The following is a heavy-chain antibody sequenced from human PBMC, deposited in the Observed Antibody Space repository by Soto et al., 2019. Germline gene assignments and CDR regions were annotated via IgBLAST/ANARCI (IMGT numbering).Heavy chain of an antibody. Sequence: PGGFLRLSCAASGFTCSSYDMSWVRQAPGKGLEWVSTILVGGSTYYADSVKGRFTISRDNSKNTLYLQMNSLTAGDTAVYYCAKATATGGGAFDICGQGTMVTVSS. V-gene: IGHV3-23*01. D-gene: IGHD2-8*02. CDR2: ILVGGST. CDR1: GFTCSSYD. CDR3: AKATATGGGAFDI. J-gene: IGHJ3*02.